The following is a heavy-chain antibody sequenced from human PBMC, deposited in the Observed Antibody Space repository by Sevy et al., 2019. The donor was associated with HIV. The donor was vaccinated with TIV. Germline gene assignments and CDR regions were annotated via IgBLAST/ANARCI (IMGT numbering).Heavy chain of an antibody. CDR3: ARDLWYGDYGYYYYYYGMDV. D-gene: IGHD4-17*01. J-gene: IGHJ6*02. Sequence: ASVKVSCKASGYTFTSYAMNWVRQAPGQGLEWMGWINTNTGNPTYAQGFTGRFVFSLDTSVSTAYLQISSLKAEDTAVYYCARDLWYGDYGYYYYYYGMDVWGQGTTVTVSS. CDR1: GYTFTSYA. CDR2: INTNTGNP. V-gene: IGHV7-4-1*02.